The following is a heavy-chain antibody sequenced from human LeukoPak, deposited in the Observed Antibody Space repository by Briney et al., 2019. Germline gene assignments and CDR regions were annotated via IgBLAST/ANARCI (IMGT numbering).Heavy chain of an antibody. J-gene: IGHJ3*02. Sequence: SQTLSLTCTVSGGSISSDDYYWSWIRQPPGKGLEWIGYIYYSGSTYYNPSLKSRVTLSVDTSKNQFSLKLSSVTAADTAVYYCNYYGSGSPDALDIWGQGTMVTVSS. CDR3: NYYGSGSPDALDI. CDR2: IYYSGST. D-gene: IGHD3-10*01. V-gene: IGHV4-30-4*01. CDR1: GGSISSDDYY.